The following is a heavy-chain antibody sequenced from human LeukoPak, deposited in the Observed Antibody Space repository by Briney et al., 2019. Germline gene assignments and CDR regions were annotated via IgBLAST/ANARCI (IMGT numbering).Heavy chain of an antibody. D-gene: IGHD5-24*01. J-gene: IGHJ4*02. Sequence: GGSLRLSCAASGFTFSTYWMSWVRQAPGKGLEWVANIKQDESEKYHVDSVKGRFTISRDNAKNSLYLQMNSLRAEDTAVYYCARDRRDGYNLLDYWGQGTLVTVSS. CDR2: IKQDESEK. V-gene: IGHV3-7*01. CDR1: GFTFSTYW. CDR3: ARDRRDGYNLLDY.